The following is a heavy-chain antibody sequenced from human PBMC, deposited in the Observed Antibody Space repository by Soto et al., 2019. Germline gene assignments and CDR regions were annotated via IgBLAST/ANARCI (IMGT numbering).Heavy chain of an antibody. CDR1: GGSISSSSYY. CDR2: IYYSGST. J-gene: IGHJ4*02. Sequence: SETLSLTCTVSGGSISSSSYYWGWIRQPPGKGLEWIGSIYYSGSTYYNPSLKSRVTISVDTSKNQFSLKLSSVTAADTAVYYCARSYDILTGYYNEFDYWGQGTLVTVS. CDR3: ARSYDILTGYYNEFDY. D-gene: IGHD3-9*01. V-gene: IGHV4-39*01.